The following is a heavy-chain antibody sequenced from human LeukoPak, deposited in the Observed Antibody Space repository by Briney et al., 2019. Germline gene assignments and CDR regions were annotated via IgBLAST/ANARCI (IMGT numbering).Heavy chain of an antibody. CDR1: GLHFSGTA. D-gene: IGHD6-19*01. CDR3: AKDGAQYSSGPECDP. CDR2: ISHDGMNR. Sequence: PGGSLRLSCAASGLHFSGTAMSWVRQAPGKGLEWVSGISHDGMNRYYADSVKGRLTISRDNSKKTVSLEMSSLTAADTGVYYCAKDGAQYSSGPECDPRDQGVLVTVSP. V-gene: IGHV3-23*01. J-gene: IGHJ5*02.